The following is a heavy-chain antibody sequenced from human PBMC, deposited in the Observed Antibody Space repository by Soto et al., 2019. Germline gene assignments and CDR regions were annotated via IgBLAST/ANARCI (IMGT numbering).Heavy chain of an antibody. CDR1: GFTVSCNY. Sequence: EVQLVETGGGLIQPGGSLRLSCAASGFTVSCNYMSWVRQAPGKGLEWVSVIYSGGSTYYADSVRGRFTISRDNSKNTLYLQMKSLRAEDTAVYYCARDPPATRHGMDVWGQGTTVTVSS. CDR3: ARDPPATRHGMDV. CDR2: IYSGGST. V-gene: IGHV3-53*02. J-gene: IGHJ6*02.